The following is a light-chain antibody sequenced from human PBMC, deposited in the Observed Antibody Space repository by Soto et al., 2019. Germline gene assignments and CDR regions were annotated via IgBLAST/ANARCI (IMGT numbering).Light chain of an antibody. CDR2: GNN. Sequence: QSVLTQPPSVSGAPGQRVTISCTGSSSNIGAGYDVHWYQHLPGTAPKLLIFGNNNRPSGVPDRFSGSKSGASASLAITGRQAEDEADYYCQSYDGSLREGVFGGGTKLTVL. CDR1: SSNIGAGYD. V-gene: IGLV1-40*01. CDR3: QSYDGSLREGV. J-gene: IGLJ3*02.